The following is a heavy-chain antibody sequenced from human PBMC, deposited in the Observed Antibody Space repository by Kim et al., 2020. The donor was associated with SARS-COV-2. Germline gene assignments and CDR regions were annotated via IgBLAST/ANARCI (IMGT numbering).Heavy chain of an antibody. J-gene: IGHJ4*02. Sequence: YAQSIRGRYTIPRDNTKNTLYLQMNSLKTEDTAVYYCAKERSGRRSFDYWGQGTLVTVSS. V-gene: IGHV3-72*01. CDR3: AKERSGRRSFDY. D-gene: IGHD1-26*01.